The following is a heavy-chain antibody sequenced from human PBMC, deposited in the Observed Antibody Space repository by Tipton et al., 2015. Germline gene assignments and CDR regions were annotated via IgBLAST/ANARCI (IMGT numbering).Heavy chain of an antibody. CDR2: IYYSGNI. V-gene: IGHV4-59*11. J-gene: IGHJ5*02. D-gene: IGHD3-10*01. CDR1: GGSINSHY. Sequence: TLSLTCTVSGGSINSHYWSWIRQPPGEGLEWIGYIYYSGNINYNPSLTSRVSISVDTSKNQFSLKLNSVTAADTAVEEGAGGYYGSGSYSPGDWFDPWGRGTLVTVSS. CDR3: AGGYYGSGSYSPGDWFDP.